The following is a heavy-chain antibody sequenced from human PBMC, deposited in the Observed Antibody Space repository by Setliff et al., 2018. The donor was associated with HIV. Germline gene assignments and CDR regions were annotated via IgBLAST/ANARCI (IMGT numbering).Heavy chain of an antibody. D-gene: IGHD2-8*01. CDR3: ECYNSDDGYFDN. CDR1: GGSISSSSYY. Sequence: KPSETLSLTCIVSGGSISSSSYYWGWIRQPPGKGLEWIGTVYYSGSTYYNPSLKSRVTISLDTSRNQFSLKLSSVTAADTAVYYCECYNSDDGYFDNWGQGALVTVSS. V-gene: IGHV4-39*07. J-gene: IGHJ4*02. CDR2: VYYSGST.